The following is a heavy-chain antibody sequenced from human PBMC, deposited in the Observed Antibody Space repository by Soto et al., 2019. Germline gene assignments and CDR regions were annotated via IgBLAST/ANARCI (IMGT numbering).Heavy chain of an antibody. J-gene: IGHJ4*02. CDR3: AQDGRSGSLTRPAH. CDR1: GFTFKSYG. D-gene: IGHD1-26*01. CDR2: ISYDGSYQ. V-gene: IGHV3-30*18. Sequence: QAQLVESGGGEVQPGRSLRLSCAASGFTFKSYGMHWVRQAPGKGLEWVAVISYDGSYQYCSDSVKGRFTISRDNSKNTLNLQMNRLRVEDSAMYYCAQDGRSGSLTRPAHWGQGTLVTVSS.